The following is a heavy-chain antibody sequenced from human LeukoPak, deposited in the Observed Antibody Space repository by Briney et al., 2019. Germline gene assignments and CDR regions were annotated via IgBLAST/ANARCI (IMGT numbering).Heavy chain of an antibody. Sequence: GGSLRLSCAASGFTFSSYGMHWVRQAPGKGLEWVAFIQYDGGRKYYADSVKGRFTVSRDNSKNTLYLQMNSLRTGDTAVYYSVVPSSFYFYMDVWGKGTTVTVSS. V-gene: IGHV3-30*02. CDR2: IQYDGGRK. J-gene: IGHJ6*03. D-gene: IGHD4-23*01. CDR3: VVPSSFYFYMDV. CDR1: GFTFSSYG.